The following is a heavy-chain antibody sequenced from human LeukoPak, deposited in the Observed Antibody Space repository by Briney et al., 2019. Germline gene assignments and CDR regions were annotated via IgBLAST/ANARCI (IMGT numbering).Heavy chain of an antibody. V-gene: IGHV3-74*01. CDR1: GFTFSSYW. J-gene: IGHJ4*02. Sequence: PGGSLRLSCAASGFTFSSYWMHWVRQAPGKGLVWVSRINSDGSSTSYADSVKGRFTISRDNAKNTLYLQMNSLRAEDTAVYYCASGNCSGGSCYSRGFFYWGQGTLVTVSS. CDR2: INSDGSST. CDR3: ASGNCSGGSCYSRGFFY. D-gene: IGHD2-15*01.